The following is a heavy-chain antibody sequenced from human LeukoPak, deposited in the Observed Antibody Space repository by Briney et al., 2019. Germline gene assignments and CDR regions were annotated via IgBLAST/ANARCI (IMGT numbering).Heavy chain of an antibody. J-gene: IGHJ4*02. V-gene: IGHV4-61*01. Sequence: NPSETQSLTCTVSGGSVSSGNSYWTWIRQPPGKGLEWIGYIHYSGCTNYNPSLKSRVTMSVDTSKNQFSLKLSSMTAADTAVYYCARDRLGMSPDYWGQGTLVTASS. CDR1: GGSVSSGNSY. CDR3: ARDRLGMSPDY. D-gene: IGHD3-10*01. CDR2: IHYSGCT.